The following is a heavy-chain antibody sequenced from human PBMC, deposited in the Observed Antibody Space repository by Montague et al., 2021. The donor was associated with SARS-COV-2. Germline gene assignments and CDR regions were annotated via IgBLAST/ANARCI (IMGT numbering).Heavy chain of an antibody. CDR2: ISWNSGSI. CDR1: GFTFDDYA. J-gene: IGHJ6*02. CDR3: AKMGRAGGSGWYWALVGATVITDYYFGMDV. V-gene: IGHV3-9*01. Sequence: SLRLSCAASGFTFDDYAMHWFRQAPGKGLEWVSGISWNSGSIGYADSVKGRFTISRDNAKNSLYLQMNSLRAEDTALYYCAKMGRAGGSGWYWALVGATVITDYYFGMDVWGQGTTVTVSS. D-gene: IGHD6-19*01.